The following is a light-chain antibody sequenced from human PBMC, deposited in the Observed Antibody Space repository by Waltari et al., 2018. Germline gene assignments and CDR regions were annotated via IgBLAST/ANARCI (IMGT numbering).Light chain of an antibody. CDR2: GKV. CDR3: SSRDSSGNQVV. CDR1: SLSRYS. Sequence: SSELTQDPAVSVALGQTVRITCQGDSLSRYSATRYQQKPGQAPVFVIYGKVNRPSGIPDRFSGSRSGNTAYLTISGAQAEDEGDYYCSSRDSSGNQVVFGGGTTLTVL. J-gene: IGLJ2*01. V-gene: IGLV3-19*01.